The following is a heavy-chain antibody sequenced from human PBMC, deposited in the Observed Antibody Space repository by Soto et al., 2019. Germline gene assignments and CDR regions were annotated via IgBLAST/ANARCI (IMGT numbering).Heavy chain of an antibody. CDR1: GGSFSGYY. CDR2: INHSGST. D-gene: IGHD2-15*01. Sequence: QVQLQQWGAGLLKPSETLSLTCAVYGGSFSGYYWSWIRQPPGKGLEWIGEINHSGSTNYNPSLKSRVTISVDTSKNQFSLKLSSVTAADTALYYCARGAVVTERSAFDIWGQGTMVTVSS. CDR3: ARGAVVTERSAFDI. V-gene: IGHV4-34*01. J-gene: IGHJ3*02.